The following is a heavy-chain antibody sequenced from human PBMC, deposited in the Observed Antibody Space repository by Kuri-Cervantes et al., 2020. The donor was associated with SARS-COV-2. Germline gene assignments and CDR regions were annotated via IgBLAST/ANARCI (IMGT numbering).Heavy chain of an antibody. Sequence: GGSLRLSCAASGFTFSSYAMSWVRQAPGKGLEWVSVIYSGGSSTYYAYSVKGRFTISRDNSKNTLYLQMNSLRAEDTAVYYCASFEVGEHWGQGTLVTVSS. V-gene: IGHV3-23*03. CDR2: IYSGGSST. D-gene: IGHD3-3*01. CDR1: GFTFSSYA. CDR3: ASFEVGEH. J-gene: IGHJ4*02.